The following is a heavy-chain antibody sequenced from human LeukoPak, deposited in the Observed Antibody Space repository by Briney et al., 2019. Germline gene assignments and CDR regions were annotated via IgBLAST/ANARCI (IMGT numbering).Heavy chain of an antibody. CDR1: GFTFSTYT. D-gene: IGHD2-15*01. CDR2: ISGSSTAM. J-gene: IGHJ4*02. CDR3: ARGYCSGGTCYGHFDC. Sequence: GGSLRLSCAASGFTFSTYTMNWVRQAPGKGLECVSYISGSSTAMDYAASVKGRFTISGDNAKNSLYLQMNSLRAEDTAVYYCARGYCSGGTCYGHFDCWGQGTLVTVSS. V-gene: IGHV3-48*01.